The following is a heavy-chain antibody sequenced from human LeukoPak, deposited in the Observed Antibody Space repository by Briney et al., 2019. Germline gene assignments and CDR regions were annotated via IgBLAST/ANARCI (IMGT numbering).Heavy chain of an antibody. V-gene: IGHV3-11*04. J-gene: IGHJ4*02. Sequence: GGSLRLSCAASGFTFSDYYMSWIRQAPGKGLEWVSYISSSGSTIYYADSVKGRFTISRDNAKNSLYLQMNSLRAEDTAVYYCARARSSSWYGVYFDYWGQGTLVTVSS. CDR2: ISSSGSTI. CDR3: ARARSSSWYGVYFDY. CDR1: GFTFSDYY. D-gene: IGHD6-13*01.